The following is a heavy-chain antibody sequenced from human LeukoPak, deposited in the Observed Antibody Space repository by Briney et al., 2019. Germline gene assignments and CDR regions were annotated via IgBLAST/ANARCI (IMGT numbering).Heavy chain of an antibody. Sequence: ASVKVSCKASGYTFTSYGINWVRQATGQGLEWMGWMNPNSGNTGYAQKFQGRVTMTRNTSISTAYMELSSLRSEDTAVYYCARGWEWEQWPYYFDYWGQGTLVTVSS. V-gene: IGHV1-8*01. CDR2: MNPNSGNT. CDR1: GYTFTSYG. J-gene: IGHJ4*02. D-gene: IGHD6-19*01. CDR3: ARGWEWEQWPYYFDY.